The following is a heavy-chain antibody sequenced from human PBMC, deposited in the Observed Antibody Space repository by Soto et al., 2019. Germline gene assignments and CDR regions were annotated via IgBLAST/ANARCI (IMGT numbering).Heavy chain of an antibody. Sequence: QVPLVQSGAEVKKPGSSVKVSCKASGGTFSSYTISWVRQAPGQGLEWMGRIIPILGIANYAQKFQGRVTITADKSTSTAYMELSSLRSEDTAVYYCARDSGIAAAGTQYDYWGQGTLVTVSS. D-gene: IGHD6-13*01. CDR1: GGTFSSYT. CDR2: IIPILGIA. CDR3: ARDSGIAAAGTQYDY. V-gene: IGHV1-69*08. J-gene: IGHJ4*02.